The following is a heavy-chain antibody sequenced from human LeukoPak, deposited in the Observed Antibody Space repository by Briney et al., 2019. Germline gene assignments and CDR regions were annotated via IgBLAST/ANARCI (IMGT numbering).Heavy chain of an antibody. V-gene: IGHV4-39*01. D-gene: IGHD3-9*01. CDR2: IYYSGST. CDR1: GGSISSSSYY. CDR3: ARHRQEFVLRYFDWLLTRFDY. Sequence: SETLSLTCTVSGGSISSSSYYWGWIRQPPGKGLEWIGCIYYSGSTYYNPSLKGRVTISVDTSKNQFSLKLSSVTAADTAVYYCARHRQEFVLRYFDWLLTRFDYWGQGTLVTVSS. J-gene: IGHJ4*02.